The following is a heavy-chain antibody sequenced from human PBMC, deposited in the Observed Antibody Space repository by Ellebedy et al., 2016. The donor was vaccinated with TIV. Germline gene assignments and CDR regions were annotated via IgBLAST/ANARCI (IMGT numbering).Heavy chain of an antibody. CDR1: GFTFSSYS. CDR3: ARWGWGIGYSSSNALDY. D-gene: IGHD6-13*01. CDR2: ISSSSSYI. V-gene: IGHV3-21*01. J-gene: IGHJ4*02. Sequence: GGSLRLXCAASGFTFSSYSMNWVRQAPGKGLEWVSSISSSSSYIYYADSVKGRFTISRDNAKNSLYLQMNSLRAEDTAVYYCARWGWGIGYSSSNALDYWGQGTLVTVSS.